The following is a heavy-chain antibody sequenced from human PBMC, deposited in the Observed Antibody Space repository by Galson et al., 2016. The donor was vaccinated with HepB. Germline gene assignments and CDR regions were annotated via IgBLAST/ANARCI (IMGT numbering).Heavy chain of an antibody. J-gene: IGHJ6*02. Sequence: TLSLTCTVSGGSIRSGGYYWTWIRQHPGKGLEWIGYIYYSGSTRYNPSLESRVTISVDTSKNQFSLKVTSVTGADTAVYYCAGMDILLGFDVWGQGSTVTVSS. V-gene: IGHV4-31*03. CDR1: GGSIRSGGYY. D-gene: IGHD2-2*03. CDR2: IYYSGST. CDR3: AGMDILLGFDV.